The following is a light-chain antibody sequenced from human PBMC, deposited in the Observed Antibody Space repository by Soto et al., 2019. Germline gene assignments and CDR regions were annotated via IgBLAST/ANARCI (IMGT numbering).Light chain of an antibody. J-gene: IGLJ1*01. CDR1: SSDVGSYDL. V-gene: IGLV2-23*02. CDR3: CSYAGFSTYV. Sequence: QSALTQPASVSGSPGQSITVSCTGTSSDVGSYDLVSWYQHRPGKAPKLIIYDVSERPSGVSNRFSGSKSGNTASLTISGLQAEDEADYYCCSYAGFSTYVFGAGTKLTVL. CDR2: DVS.